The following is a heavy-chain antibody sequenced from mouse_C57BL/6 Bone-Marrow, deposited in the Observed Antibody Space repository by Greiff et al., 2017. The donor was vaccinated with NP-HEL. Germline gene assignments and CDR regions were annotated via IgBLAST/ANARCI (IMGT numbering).Heavy chain of an antibody. Sequence: QVQLQQPGAELVRPGTSVKLSCKASGYTFTSYWMHWVKQRPGQGLEWIGVIDPSDSYTNYNQKFKGKATLTVDTSSSTAYMQLSSLTSDDSAVYYCARGDYYGSSYYFDYWGQGTTLTVSS. CDR3: ARGDYYGSSYYFDY. CDR2: IDPSDSYT. V-gene: IGHV1-59*01. J-gene: IGHJ2*01. D-gene: IGHD1-1*01. CDR1: GYTFTSYW.